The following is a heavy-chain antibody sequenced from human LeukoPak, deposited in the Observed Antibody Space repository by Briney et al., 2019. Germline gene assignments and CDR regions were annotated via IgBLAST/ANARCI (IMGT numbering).Heavy chain of an antibody. J-gene: IGHJ4*02. Sequence: PSETLSLTCTVSGGSIRSGSHYWAWIRQPPGKGLEWIGSIYYSGSTYYNPSLENRVTISIDTSKNHFSLKLSSLSAADTSVYYCAKRDDSGGNLVDLWGQGALVTVS. D-gene: IGHD3-22*01. CDR3: AKRDDSGGNLVDL. CDR2: IYYSGST. CDR1: GGSIRSGSHY. V-gene: IGHV4-39*02.